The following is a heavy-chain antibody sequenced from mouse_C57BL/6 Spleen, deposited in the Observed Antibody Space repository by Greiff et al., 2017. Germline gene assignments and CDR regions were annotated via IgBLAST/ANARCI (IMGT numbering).Heavy chain of an antibody. CDR1: GFTFSSYA. V-gene: IGHV5-4*01. D-gene: IGHD2-1*01. Sequence: EVKLMESGGGLVKPGGSLKLSCAASGFTFSSYAMSWVRQTPEKRLEWVATISDGGSYTYYPDNVKGRFTISRDNAKNNLYLQMSHLKSEDTAMYYCARDRGGNYEAMDYWGQGTSVTVSS. CDR2: ISDGGSYT. CDR3: ARDRGGNYEAMDY. J-gene: IGHJ4*01.